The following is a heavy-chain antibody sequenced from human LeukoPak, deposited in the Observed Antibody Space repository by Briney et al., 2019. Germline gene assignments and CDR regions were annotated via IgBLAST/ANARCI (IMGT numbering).Heavy chain of an antibody. V-gene: IGHV3-74*01. Sequence: GGSLKLSCAASGFTFGGYAMSWVRQAPGKGLVWVSRIKSDGSNYYADSVKGRFTIFRDDAKNTLYLQMNSLRAEDTAVYYCARGMSGYYGMDVWGQGTTVTVSS. CDR2: IKSDGSNY. CDR3: ARGMSGYYGMDV. CDR1: GFTFGGYA. J-gene: IGHJ6*02.